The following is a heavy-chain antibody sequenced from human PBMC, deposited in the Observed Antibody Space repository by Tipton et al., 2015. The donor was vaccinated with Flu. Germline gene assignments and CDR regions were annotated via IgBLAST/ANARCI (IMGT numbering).Heavy chain of an antibody. CDR3: ARDTMVRGTIGP. D-gene: IGHD3-10*01. J-gene: IGHJ5*02. CDR1: GGSISPYY. V-gene: IGHV4-59*01. Sequence: TLSLTCTVSGGSISPYYWSWIRQPPGRGPEWIGYIYYSGSTNYNPSLRSRVTISVDTSKNQFSLRLTSVSAADTAVYYCARDTMVRGTIGPWGQGTLVTVSP. CDR2: IYYSGST.